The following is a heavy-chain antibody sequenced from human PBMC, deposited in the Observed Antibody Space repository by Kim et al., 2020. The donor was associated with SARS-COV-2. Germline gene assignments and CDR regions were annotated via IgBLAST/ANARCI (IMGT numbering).Heavy chain of an antibody. J-gene: IGHJ6*02. CDR2: FDPEDGET. V-gene: IGHV1-24*01. CDR3: ATLAAAGTRGGAYYYYGMDV. CDR1: GYTLTELS. Sequence: ASVKVSCKVSGYTLTELSMHWVRQAPGKGLEWMGGFDPEDGETIYAQKFQGRVTMTEDTSTDTAYMELSSLRSEDTAVYYCATLAAAGTRGGAYYYYGMDVWGQGTTVTVSS. D-gene: IGHD6-13*01.